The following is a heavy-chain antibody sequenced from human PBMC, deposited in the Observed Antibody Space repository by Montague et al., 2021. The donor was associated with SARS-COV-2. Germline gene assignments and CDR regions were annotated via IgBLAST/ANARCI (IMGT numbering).Heavy chain of an antibody. D-gene: IGHD3-10*01. CDR3: ARGRDSGTYFGTKYYFQYGLDV. CDR1: DGSVSAYF. V-gene: IGHV4-34*01. Sequence: SETLSLTCDFSDGSVSAYFWSWVRQLPGKGLEWIGQVDRSGTAHXNPSLQSRLTLSVDTSNNQVSLNLTSVTATDTATYYCARGRDSGTYFGTKYYFQYGLDVWGQGTTVTVSS. J-gene: IGHJ6*02. CDR2: VDRSGTA.